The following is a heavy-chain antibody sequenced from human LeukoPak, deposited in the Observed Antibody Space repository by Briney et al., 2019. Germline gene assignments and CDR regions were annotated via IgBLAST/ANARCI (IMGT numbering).Heavy chain of an antibody. D-gene: IGHD3-3*01. CDR1: GYTFTNYG. V-gene: IGHV1-18*01. Sequence: GASVKVSCKASGYTFTNYGINCVRQAPGQGLEWMGWISAYNGNTNYAQNFQGRVTMTTVTSTSTAYMELRGLRSDDTAVYYCARTPYYDFWSGYYHFDYWAQGTLVTVSS. J-gene: IGHJ4*02. CDR2: ISAYNGNT. CDR3: ARTPYYDFWSGYYHFDY.